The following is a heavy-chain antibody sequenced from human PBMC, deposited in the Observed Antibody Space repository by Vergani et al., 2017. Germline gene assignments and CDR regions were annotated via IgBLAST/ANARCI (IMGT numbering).Heavy chain of an antibody. V-gene: IGHV1-46*01. CDR3: ARAWYYDSSGYQANDDY. CDR1: GYTFTSYY. J-gene: IGHJ4*02. CDR2: INPSGGST. Sequence: QVQLVQSGAEVKKPGASVKVSCTASGYTFTSYYMHWVRQAPGQGLEWMGIINPSGGSTRYAQKFQGRVTMTRDTYTSTVYMELSSLRSEDTAVYYCARAWYYDSSGYQANDDYWGQGTLVTVSS. D-gene: IGHD3-22*01.